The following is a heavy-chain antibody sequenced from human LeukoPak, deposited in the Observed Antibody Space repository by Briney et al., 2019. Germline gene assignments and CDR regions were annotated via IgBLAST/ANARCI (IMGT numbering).Heavy chain of an antibody. D-gene: IGHD2-15*01. CDR3: ASVGCGGSCYAAFDI. V-gene: IGHV1-69*13. CDR2: IIPIFGTA. Sequence: SVKVSCKASGGTFSSYAISWVRQAPGQGLEWMGGIIPIFGTANYAQKFQGRVTITADESTSTAYMELSSLRSEDTAVYYCASVGCGGSCYAAFDIWGRGTMVTVSS. CDR1: GGTFSSYA. J-gene: IGHJ3*02.